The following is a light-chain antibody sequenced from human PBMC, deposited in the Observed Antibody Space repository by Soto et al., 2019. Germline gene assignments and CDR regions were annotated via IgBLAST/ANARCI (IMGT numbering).Light chain of an antibody. J-gene: IGLJ1*01. CDR3: GSWDSSLSTYV. V-gene: IGLV1-51*01. CDR2: DDN. Sequence: QSLLAQPPSVSAAPGQKVTISCSGSSSNIGGNSVSWYQQLPGTAPKLLIYDDNKRPSGIPDRFSGSKSGTSATLGITGFQTGDEADYYCGSWDSSLSTYVVGNGTKVTVL. CDR1: SSNIGGNS.